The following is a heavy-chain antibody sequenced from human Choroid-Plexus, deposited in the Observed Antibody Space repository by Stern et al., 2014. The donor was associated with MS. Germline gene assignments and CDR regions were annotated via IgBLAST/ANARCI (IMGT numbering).Heavy chain of an antibody. J-gene: IGHJ5*02. Sequence: QVQLVESGGGVVKPGRPLRLSCVASGFTFGSCAMPWVRQAPGKGLEWGAGVSYDGSNKYYADSVKGRFTISRDNSQNTLYMQMSSLRPEDTAVYYCAKDRQYLTYFFDHWGQGSLVTVSS. CDR2: VSYDGSNK. CDR1: GFTFGSCA. CDR3: AKDRQYLTYFFDH. V-gene: IGHV3-30*18. D-gene: IGHD2/OR15-2a*01.